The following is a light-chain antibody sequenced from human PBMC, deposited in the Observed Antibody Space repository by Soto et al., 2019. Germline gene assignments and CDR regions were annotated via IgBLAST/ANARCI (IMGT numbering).Light chain of an antibody. Sequence: QSVLTQPPSVSGSPGQSVTISCTGTSTGFVSYNPVSWYQLPPGTAPKLIIYEASNRPSGVPHRFSGSTSGNTAPLTISGLQAADEADYDCSLYTSENTYVFGTGTKVTVL. J-gene: IGLJ1*01. V-gene: IGLV2-18*01. CDR3: SLYTSENTYV. CDR1: STGFVSYNP. CDR2: EAS.